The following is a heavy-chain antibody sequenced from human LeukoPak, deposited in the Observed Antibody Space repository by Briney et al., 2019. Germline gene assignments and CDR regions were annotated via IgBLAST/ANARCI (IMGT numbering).Heavy chain of an antibody. CDR2: ISSSSSTI. CDR3: ARDRWVVPAAVFDY. J-gene: IGHJ4*02. Sequence: GGSLRLSCAASGFTFSSYSMNWVRQAPGKGLEWVSYISSSSSTIYYADSVKGRFTISRDNAKNSLYLQMNSLRAEDTAVYYCARDRWVVPAAVFDYWAREPWSPSPQ. CDR1: GFTFSSYS. D-gene: IGHD2-2*01. V-gene: IGHV3-48*01.